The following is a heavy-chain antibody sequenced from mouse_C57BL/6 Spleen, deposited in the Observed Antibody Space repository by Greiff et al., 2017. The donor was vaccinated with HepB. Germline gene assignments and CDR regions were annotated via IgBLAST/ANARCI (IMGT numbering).Heavy chain of an antibody. CDR1: GFTFTDYY. CDR2: IRNKANGYTT. V-gene: IGHV7-3*01. Sequence: EVKLMESGGGLVQPGGSLSLSCAASGFTFTDYYMSWVRQPPGKALEWLGFIRNKANGYTTEYSASVKGRFTISRDNSQSIRYLQMNALRAEDSATYYCARYHSLYAMDYWGQGTSVTVSS. J-gene: IGHJ4*01. CDR3: ARYHSLYAMDY.